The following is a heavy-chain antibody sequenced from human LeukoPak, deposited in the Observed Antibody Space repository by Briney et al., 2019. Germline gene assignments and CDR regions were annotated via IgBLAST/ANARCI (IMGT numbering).Heavy chain of an antibody. Sequence: SETLSLTCAVYGGSFSGYYWSWIRQPPGKGLEWIGEINHSGSTNYNPSLKSRVTISVDTSKKQFSLKLSFVTAADTAVYYCARGLRRYDYVWGSYRPDAFDIWGQGTMVTVSS. CDR1: GGSFSGYY. CDR2: INHSGST. V-gene: IGHV4-34*01. J-gene: IGHJ3*02. D-gene: IGHD3-16*02. CDR3: ARGLRRYDYVWGSYRPDAFDI.